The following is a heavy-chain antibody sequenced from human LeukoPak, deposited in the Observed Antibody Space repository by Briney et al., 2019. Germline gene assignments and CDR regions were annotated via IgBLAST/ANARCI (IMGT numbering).Heavy chain of an antibody. CDR1: GFTFSDYY. D-gene: IGHD3-3*01. CDR3: ARSQFLEWLLSEPYYYMDV. CDR2: ISSSGSTI. V-gene: IGHV3-11*04. J-gene: IGHJ6*03. Sequence: GGSLRLSCAASGFTFSDYYMSWIRQAPGKGLEWVSYISSSGSTIYYADSAKGRFTISRDNAKNSLYLQMNSLRAEDTAVYYCARSQFLEWLLSEPYYYMDVWGKGTTVTVSS.